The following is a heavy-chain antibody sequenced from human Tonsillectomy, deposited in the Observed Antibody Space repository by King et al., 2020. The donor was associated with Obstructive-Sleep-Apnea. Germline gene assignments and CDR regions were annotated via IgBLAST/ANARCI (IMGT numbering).Heavy chain of an antibody. CDR1: GGSITNYY. J-gene: IGHJ4*02. CDR3: ARWNEGFDY. CDR2: IYYSVIT. V-gene: IGHV4-59*08. Sequence: VQLQESGPGLVRPSETLSLTCTVPGGSITNYYWGWIRQPPGKGLEWIGYIYYSVITDYNPALRGRVTITVYTSKNHLSLRVTSVTAADTAEYFCARWNEGFDYWGQGTLVTVSS. D-gene: IGHD1-1*01.